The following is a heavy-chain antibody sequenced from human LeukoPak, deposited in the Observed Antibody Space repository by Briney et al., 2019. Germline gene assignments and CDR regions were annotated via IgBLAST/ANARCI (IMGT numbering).Heavy chain of an antibody. V-gene: IGHV3-7*01. Sequence: GGSLRLSCVASGFTFRDYWMTWVRQAPGKGLECVANIKQDGSEKFYVDSVKGRFTISRDNAKNSLYLQMNSLRAEDTAVYYCARDGRFSYGAFDIWGQGTMVTVSS. CDR1: GFTFRDYW. CDR3: ARDGRFSYGAFDI. D-gene: IGHD3-3*01. J-gene: IGHJ3*02. CDR2: IKQDGSEK.